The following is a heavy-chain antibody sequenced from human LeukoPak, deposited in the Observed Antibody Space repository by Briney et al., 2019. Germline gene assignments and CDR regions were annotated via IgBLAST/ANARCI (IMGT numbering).Heavy chain of an antibody. D-gene: IGHD5-18*01. J-gene: IGHJ3*02. CDR3: ARRRDTAMVTGAFDI. CDR1: GGSISSSGYY. Sequence: PSETLSLTCTVSGGSISSSGYYWGWIRQPPGKGLEWIGSVYYSGNTYYNPSLKSRVTISVDTSKNQFSLKLSSVTAADTAVYYCARRRDTAMVTGAFDIWGQGTMVTVSS. V-gene: IGHV4-39*07. CDR2: VYYSGNT.